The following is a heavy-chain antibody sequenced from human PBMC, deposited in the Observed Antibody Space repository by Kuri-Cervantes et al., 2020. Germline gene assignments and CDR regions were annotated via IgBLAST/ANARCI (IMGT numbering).Heavy chain of an antibody. J-gene: IGHJ6*03. D-gene: IGHD6-19*01. CDR3: TIEIAVPYYYYYMDV. CDR2: IRYDGSNK. CDR1: GFTFSSYG. V-gene: IGHV3-30*02. Sequence: GESLKISCAASGFTFSSYGMHWVRQAPGKGLEWVAFIRYDGSNKYYADSVKGRFTISRDNSKNTLYLQMNSLKTEDTAVYYCTIEIAVPYYYYYMDVWGKGTTVTVSS.